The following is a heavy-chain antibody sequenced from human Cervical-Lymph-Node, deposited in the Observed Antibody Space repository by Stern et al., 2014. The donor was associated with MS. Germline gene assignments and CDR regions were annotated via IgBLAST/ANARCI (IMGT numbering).Heavy chain of an antibody. Sequence: VHLVESGGGVVQPGRPLRLSCVASGFTFGSCAMHWVRQAPGKGLEWVAGVSCDGSNKYYADSVKGRFTISRDNSQNTLYMQMSSLRPEDTAVYYCAKDRQYLTYFFDHWGQGSLVTVSS. V-gene: IGHV3-30*18. D-gene: IGHD2/OR15-2a*01. CDR1: GFTFGSCA. J-gene: IGHJ5*02. CDR3: AKDRQYLTYFFDH. CDR2: VSCDGSNK.